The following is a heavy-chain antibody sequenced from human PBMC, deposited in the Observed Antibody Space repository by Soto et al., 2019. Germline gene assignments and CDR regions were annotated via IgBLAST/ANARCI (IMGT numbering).Heavy chain of an antibody. CDR1: GGSISSYY. V-gene: IGHV4-4*07. Sequence: SETLSLTCTVSGGSISSYYWSWIRQPAGKGLEWIGRIYTSGSTNYNPSLKSRVTMSVDTSKNQFSLKLSSVTAADTAVYYCERVGGGYSGSPPYFDYWGQGTLVTVSS. CDR3: ERVGGGYSGSPPYFDY. CDR2: IYTSGST. J-gene: IGHJ4*02. D-gene: IGHD1-26*01.